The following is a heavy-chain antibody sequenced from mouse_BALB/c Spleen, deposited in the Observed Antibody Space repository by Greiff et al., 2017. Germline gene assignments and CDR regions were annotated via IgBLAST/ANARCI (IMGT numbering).Heavy chain of an antibody. J-gene: IGHJ3*01. D-gene: IGHD2-4*01. V-gene: IGHV3-2*02. Sequence: EVQLQQSGPGLVKPSQSLSLTCTVTGYSITSDYAWNWIRQFPGNKLEWMGYISYSGSTSYNPSLKSRISITRDTSKNQFFLQLNSVTTEDTATYYCARVYYDYGFAYWGQGTLVTVSA. CDR1: GYSITSDYA. CDR2: ISYSGST. CDR3: ARVYYDYGFAY.